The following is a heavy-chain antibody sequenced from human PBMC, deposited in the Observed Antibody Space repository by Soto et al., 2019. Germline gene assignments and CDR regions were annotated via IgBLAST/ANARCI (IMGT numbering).Heavy chain of an antibody. Sequence: SETLSLTCTVSGGSISSYYWSWIRQPPGKGLEWIGYIYYSGSTNYNPSLKSRVTISVDTSKNQFSLKLSSVTAADTAVYYCARYDFFYYMDVWGKGTTVTVSS. CDR3: ARYDFFYYMDV. CDR1: GGSISSYY. V-gene: IGHV4-59*08. D-gene: IGHD3-3*01. CDR2: IYYSGST. J-gene: IGHJ6*03.